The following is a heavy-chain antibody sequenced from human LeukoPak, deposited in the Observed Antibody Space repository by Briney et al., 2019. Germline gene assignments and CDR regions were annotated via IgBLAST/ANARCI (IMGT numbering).Heavy chain of an antibody. CDR1: GYTFTGYY. CDR3: ARVRDRGYCSSTSCYHDAFDI. CDR2: INPNSGGT. D-gene: IGHD2-2*01. J-gene: IGHJ3*02. Sequence: ASVKVSCKASGYTFTGYYMHWVRQAPGQGLEWMGWINPNSGGTNYAQKFQGRVTMTRDTSISTAYMELSRLRSDDTAVYYCARVRDRGYCSSTSCYHDAFDIWGQGTMVTVSS. V-gene: IGHV1-2*02.